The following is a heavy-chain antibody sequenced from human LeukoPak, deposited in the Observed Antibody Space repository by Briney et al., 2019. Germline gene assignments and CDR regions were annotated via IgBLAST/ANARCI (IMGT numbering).Heavy chain of an antibody. V-gene: IGHV3-7*01. CDR3: ATLTYVWGSCRFDP. J-gene: IGHJ5*02. D-gene: IGHD3-16*02. CDR1: GFTFSSYW. CDR2: IKQDGSEK. Sequence: GGSLRLSCAASGFTFSSYWMSWVRQAPGKGLEWVANIKQDGSEKSYVDSVKGRFTISRDNAKNSLYLQMNSLRAEDTAVYYCATLTYVWGSCRFDPWGQGTLVTVSS.